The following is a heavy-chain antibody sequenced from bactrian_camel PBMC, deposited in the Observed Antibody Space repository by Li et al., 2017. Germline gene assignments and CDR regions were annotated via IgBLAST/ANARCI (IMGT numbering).Heavy chain of an antibody. CDR1: GYPRSTYC. CDR2: IYFGYGQT. Sequence: HVQLVESGGGSVQTGGSLRLSCKISGYPRSTYCVAWYRQPPGNKREGVGAIYFGYGQTFYDGSVKGRFTISQDIAKNTVYLQMDSLKPEDTGMYFCAADWAPGENWVKAALSNPNIFNYWGQGTQVTVS. V-gene: IGHV3S1*01. J-gene: IGHJ4*01. CDR3: AADWAPGENWVKAALSNPNIFNY. D-gene: IGHD3*01.